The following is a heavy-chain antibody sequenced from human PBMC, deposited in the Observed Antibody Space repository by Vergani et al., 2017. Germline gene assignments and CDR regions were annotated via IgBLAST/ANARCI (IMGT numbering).Heavy chain of an antibody. Sequence: QVQLQESGPGLVKPPGTLSLTCAVSGDSISSNNWWTWVRQPPGKGLEWIGEICHTEDTKYSPSLKGRVTVSVDESRNLFSLRLNSVTAADTGVYYCATIGYRRWGYYFDYGGQGILVTVSS. CDR1: GDSISSNNW. J-gene: IGHJ4*02. V-gene: IGHV4-4*03. CDR3: ATIGYRRWGYYFDY. CDR2: ICHTEDT. D-gene: IGHD2-2*02.